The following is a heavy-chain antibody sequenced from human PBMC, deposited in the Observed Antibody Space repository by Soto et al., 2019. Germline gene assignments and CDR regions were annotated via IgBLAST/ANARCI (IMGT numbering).Heavy chain of an antibody. CDR2: IYYSGST. V-gene: IGHV4-31*03. CDR1: GGSISSGGYY. D-gene: IGHD3-3*01. J-gene: IGHJ3*02. CDR3: ARTITIFGVVIIRHDAFDI. Sequence: PSETLSLTCTVSGGSISSGGYYWSWIRQHPGKGLEWIGYIYYSGSTYYNPSLKSRVTISVDTSKNQFSLKLSSVTAADTAVYYCARTITIFGVVIIRHDAFDIWGQGTMVTVSS.